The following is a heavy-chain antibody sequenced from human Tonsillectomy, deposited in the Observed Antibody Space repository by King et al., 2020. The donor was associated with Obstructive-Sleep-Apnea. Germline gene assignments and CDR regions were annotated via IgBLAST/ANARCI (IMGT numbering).Heavy chain of an antibody. CDR2: ISSFSTTI. V-gene: IGHV3-48*01. CDR3: ARDRGAAAGTYYYDYGMDV. CDR1: GFIFSTFS. D-gene: IGHD6-13*01. Sequence: VQLVESGGGLVQPGGSLRLSCAASGFIFSTFSMNWVRQAPGKGLGWGSYISSFSTTIYYADSVKGRLTISRDNAKNSLYLRMNSLRAEDTAVYYCARDRGAAAGTYYYDYGMDVWGQGTTVTVSS. J-gene: IGHJ6*02.